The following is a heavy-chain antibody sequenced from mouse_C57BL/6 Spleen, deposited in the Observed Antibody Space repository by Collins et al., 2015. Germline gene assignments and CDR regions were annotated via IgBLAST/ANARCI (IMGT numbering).Heavy chain of an antibody. CDR2: INTYSGVP. J-gene: IGHJ1*03. Sequence: QIQLVQSGPELKKPGETVKISCKASGYTFTTYGMSWVKQAPGKGLKWMGWINTYSGVPTYADDFKGRFAFSLETSASTAYLQINNLKNEDTATYFCARWDWYFDVWGTGTTVTVSS. V-gene: IGHV9-3*01. CDR3: ARWDWYFDV. CDR1: GYTFTTYG.